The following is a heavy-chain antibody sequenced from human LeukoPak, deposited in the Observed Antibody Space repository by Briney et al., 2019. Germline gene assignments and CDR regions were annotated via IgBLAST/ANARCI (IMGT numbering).Heavy chain of an antibody. CDR2: ISGSGGST. CDR1: GFTFSSYA. Sequence: GGSLRLPCAASGFTFSSYAMSWVRQAPGKGLEWVSAISGSGGSTYYADSVKGRFTISRDNSKNTLYLQMNSLRAEDTAVYYCAKDPIAYCGGDRHDAFDIWGQGTMVTVSS. CDR3: AKDPIAYCGGDRHDAFDI. D-gene: IGHD2-21*02. J-gene: IGHJ3*02. V-gene: IGHV3-23*01.